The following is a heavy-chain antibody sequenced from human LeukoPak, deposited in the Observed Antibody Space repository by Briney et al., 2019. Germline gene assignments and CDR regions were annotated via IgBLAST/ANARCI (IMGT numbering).Heavy chain of an antibody. J-gene: IGHJ4*02. CDR1: GYTFTAYY. Sequence: ASVKVSCKASGYTFTAYYIHWVRQAPGQGLEWVGWISPNSGGTRDAQKFQGRVTMTRDTSISTAYMELSRLRSDDTAVYYCARGVLAIAVAVHFDYWGQGTLVTVSS. CDR3: ARGVLAIAVAVHFDY. CDR2: ISPNSGGT. D-gene: IGHD6-19*01. V-gene: IGHV1-2*02.